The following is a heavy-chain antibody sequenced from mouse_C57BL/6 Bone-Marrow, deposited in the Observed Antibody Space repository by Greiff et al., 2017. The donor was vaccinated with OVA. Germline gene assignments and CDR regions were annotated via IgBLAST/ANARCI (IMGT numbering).Heavy chain of an antibody. CDR2: IYPRSGNT. V-gene: IGHV1-81*01. CDR1: GYTFTSYG. CDR3: ARSSWDDWYFDV. D-gene: IGHD4-1*01. J-gene: IGHJ1*03. Sequence: VQLQQSGAELARPGASVKLTCKASGYTFTSYGISWVKQRTGQGLEWIGEIYPRSGNTYYNEKFKGKATLTADKSSSTAYMELRSLTSEDSAVYFCARSSWDDWYFDVWGTGTTVTVSS.